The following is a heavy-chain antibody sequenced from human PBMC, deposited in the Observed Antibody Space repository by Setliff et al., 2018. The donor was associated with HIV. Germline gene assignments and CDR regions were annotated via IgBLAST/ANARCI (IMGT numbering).Heavy chain of an antibody. V-gene: IGHV4-39*07. CDR2: IYHGGRT. Sequence: PSETLSLTCTVSGGSISSTDTYYWGWIRQPPGKGLEWLGSIYHGGRTYYNPSLKSRVTISVDTSKNQFSLKLSSVTAADTAVYYCASQGVRGAYTWFDPWGQGTRVTVSS. CDR3: ASQGVRGAYTWFDP. CDR1: GGSISSTDTYY. D-gene: IGHD3-10*01. J-gene: IGHJ5*02.